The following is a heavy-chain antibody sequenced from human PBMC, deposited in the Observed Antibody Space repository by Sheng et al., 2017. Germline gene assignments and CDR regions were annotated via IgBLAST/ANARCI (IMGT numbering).Heavy chain of an antibody. V-gene: IGHV4-39*07. CDR3: ARDGRVELDAFDI. J-gene: IGHJ3*02. CDR2: IYYSGST. D-gene: IGHD1-7*01. Sequence: QLQLQESGPGLVKPSETLSLTCTVSGGSISSSSYYWGWIRQPPGKGLEWIGSIYYSGSTYYNPSLKSRVTISVDTSKNQFSLKLSSVTAADTAVYYCARDGRVELDAFDIWGQGTMVTVSS. CDR1: GGSISSSSYY.